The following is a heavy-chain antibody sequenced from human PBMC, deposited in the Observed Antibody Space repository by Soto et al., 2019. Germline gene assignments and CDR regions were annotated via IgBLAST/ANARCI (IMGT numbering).Heavy chain of an antibody. V-gene: IGHV3-33*01. CDR2: IWYDGSNK. CDR1: GLTLSSYG. J-gene: IGHJ4*01. CDR3: ERDSYGDYASRYFYD. Sequence: GSRRLRWAASGLTLSSYGMHWVRQAPGKGLEWVAVIWYDGSNKYYAGSVKGRFTISRDNSKNTLYLQMNRLRAEDTAVYYCERDSYGDYASRYFYDWGQGTLGIVSA. D-gene: IGHD4-17*01.